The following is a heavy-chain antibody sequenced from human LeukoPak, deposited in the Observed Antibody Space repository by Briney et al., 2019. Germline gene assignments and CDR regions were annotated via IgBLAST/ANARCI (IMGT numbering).Heavy chain of an antibody. CDR1: GYTFTNYY. D-gene: IGHD2-21*02. V-gene: IGHV1-46*01. J-gene: IGHJ5*02. Sequence: GASVKVSCKASGYTFTNYYMHWVRQAPGQGLEWMGIINPSGGSTTYAQKFQARVTMTRDKSTSAVYMELSSLRSEDTAVYYCTWGRSVTEMVVSPDWFDPWGQGTLVTVSS. CDR2: INPSGGST. CDR3: TWGRSVTEMVVSPDWFDP.